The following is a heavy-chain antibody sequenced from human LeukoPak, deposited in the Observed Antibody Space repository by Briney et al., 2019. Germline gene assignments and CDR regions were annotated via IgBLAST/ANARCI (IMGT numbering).Heavy chain of an antibody. CDR1: GFTFSSYA. D-gene: IGHD3-16*01. CDR2: ISGSGDST. CDR3: AREGLGAATPAGDAFDV. Sequence: GGSLRLSCAASGFTFSSYAMIWVRQAPGEGLEWVSGISGSGDSTYYADSVKGRFTISRDNSKNTLYLQMNSLRAEDTAVYYCAREGLGAATPAGDAFDVWGQGTMVTVSS. J-gene: IGHJ3*01. V-gene: IGHV3-23*01.